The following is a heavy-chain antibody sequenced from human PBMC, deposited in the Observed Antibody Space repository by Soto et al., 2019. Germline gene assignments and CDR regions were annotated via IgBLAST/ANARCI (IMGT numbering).Heavy chain of an antibody. J-gene: IGHJ4*02. CDR2: IYYSGST. CDR3: ARYSSGWYFDY. V-gene: IGHV4-59*08. D-gene: IGHD6-19*01. CDR1: GGSISSYS. Sequence: SETLSLTCTVSGGSISSYSWTWIRQPPGKGLEWIGYIYYSGSTNYNPSLKRRVTISVDTSKNQFSLKLSSVTAADPAEYYCARYSSGWYFDYWGQGTLVTVS.